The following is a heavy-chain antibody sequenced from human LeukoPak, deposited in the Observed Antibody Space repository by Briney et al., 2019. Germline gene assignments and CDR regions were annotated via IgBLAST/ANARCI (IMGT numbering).Heavy chain of an antibody. CDR2: INAGNGNT. V-gene: IGHV1-3*01. J-gene: IGHJ6*02. CDR1: GYTFTSYA. D-gene: IGHD3-10*01. Sequence: ASVKVSCKASGYTFTSYAMHWVRQAPGQRLEWMGWINAGNGNTKYPQKFQGRVTITRDTSASTAYMELSSLRSEDTAVYYCARDTVGSYLRGMDVWGQGTTVTVSS. CDR3: ARDTVGSYLRGMDV.